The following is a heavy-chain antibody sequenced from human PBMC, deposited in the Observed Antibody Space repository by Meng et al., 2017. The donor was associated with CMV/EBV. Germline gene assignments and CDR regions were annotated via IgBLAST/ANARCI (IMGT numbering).Heavy chain of an antibody. V-gene: IGHV1-69*05. J-gene: IGHJ3*02. D-gene: IGHD3-3*01. CDR2: IIPIFGTA. CDR1: GYTFTSYY. CDR3: ARGEITIFGVGNDAFDI. Sequence: SVKVSCKASGYTFTSYYMHWVRQAPGQGLEWMGGIIPIFGTANYAQKFQGRVTITTDESTSTAYMELSSLRSEDTAVYYCARGEITIFGVGNDAFDIWGQGTMVTVSS.